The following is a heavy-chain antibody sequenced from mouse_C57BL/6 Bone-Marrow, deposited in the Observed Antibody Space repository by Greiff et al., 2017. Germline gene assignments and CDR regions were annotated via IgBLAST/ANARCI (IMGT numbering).Heavy chain of an antibody. CDR3: ARRGYYDYDGAAY. J-gene: IGHJ2*01. D-gene: IGHD2-4*01. CDR2: ISSGGSYT. V-gene: IGHV5-6*02. Sequence: EVKLMESGGDLVKPGGSLKLSCAAPGFTFSSYGMSWVRQTPDKRLEWVATISSGGSYTYYPDSVKGRFTISRDTAKNTLYLQMSSLKSEDTAMYYCARRGYYDYDGAAYWGQGTTLTVSS. CDR1: GFTFSSYG.